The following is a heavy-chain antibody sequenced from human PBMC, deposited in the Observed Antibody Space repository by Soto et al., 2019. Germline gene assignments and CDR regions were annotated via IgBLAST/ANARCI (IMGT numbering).Heavy chain of an antibody. CDR1: GGSFSGYY. CDR2: INHSGST. CDR3: ARDGVVRGYYYYYYMDV. J-gene: IGHJ6*03. V-gene: IGHV4-34*01. D-gene: IGHD3-10*01. Sequence: SETLSLTCAVYGGSFSGYYWSWIRQPPGKGLEWIGEINHSGSTNYNPSLKSRVTISVDTSKNQFSLKLSSVTAADTAVYYCARDGVVRGYYYYYYMDVWGKGTTVTVSS.